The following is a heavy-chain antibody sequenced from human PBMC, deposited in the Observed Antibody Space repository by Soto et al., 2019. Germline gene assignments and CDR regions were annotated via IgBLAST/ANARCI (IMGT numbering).Heavy chain of an antibody. D-gene: IGHD6-13*01. CDR2: IIPIFGTA. V-gene: IGHV1-69*01. CDR3: ARGGARTVGLYSSSWYDYYYYGMDV. J-gene: IGHJ6*02. Sequence: QVQLVQSGAEVKKPGSSVKVSCKASGGTFSSYAISWVRQAPGQGLEWMGGIIPIFGTANYAQKFQGRVTITADESTITAYMELSSTRSEDTAVYYYARGGARTVGLYSSSWYDYYYYGMDVWGQGTTVTVSS. CDR1: GGTFSSYA.